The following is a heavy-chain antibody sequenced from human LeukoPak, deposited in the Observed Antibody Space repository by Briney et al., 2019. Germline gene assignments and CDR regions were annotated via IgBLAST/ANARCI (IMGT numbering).Heavy chain of an antibody. CDR1: GFTFSSYS. Sequence: PGGSLRLSCAASGFTFSSYSMNWVRQAPRKGLEWVSGISWNSGSIGYADSVKGRFTISRDNAKNSLYLQMNSLRAEDMALYYCAKDMGWEPRDAFDIWGQGTMVTVSS. V-gene: IGHV3-9*03. D-gene: IGHD1-26*01. CDR3: AKDMGWEPRDAFDI. J-gene: IGHJ3*02. CDR2: ISWNSGSI.